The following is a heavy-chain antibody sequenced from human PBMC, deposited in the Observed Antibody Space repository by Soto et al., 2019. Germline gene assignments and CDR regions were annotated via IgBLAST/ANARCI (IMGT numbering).Heavy chain of an antibody. D-gene: IGHD2-15*01. V-gene: IGHV1-18*01. CDR2: INIYNGDT. J-gene: IGHJ5*02. Sequence: GASVKVSCKTSGYIFTKYGISWVRQAPGQGPEWMGGINIYNGDTNYAQKFQGRVTMTTDTSTSTAYMELRSLRSDDTAVYYCARYCGGGSCYSGYSWFDPWG. CDR3: ARYCGGGSCYSGYSWFDP. CDR1: GYIFTKYG.